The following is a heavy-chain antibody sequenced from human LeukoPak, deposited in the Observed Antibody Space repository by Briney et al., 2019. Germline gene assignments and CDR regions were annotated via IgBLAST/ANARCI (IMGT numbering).Heavy chain of an antibody. CDR3: ARARGAPFDY. J-gene: IGHJ4*02. CDR1: GESFSGYY. D-gene: IGHD3-10*01. CDR2: INHSGGT. V-gene: IGHV4-34*01. Sequence: PSDTLSLTCAVYGESFSGYYWSWIRQPPGKGLEWIGEINHSGGTNYNPSLKSRVTISVDTSKIQFSLKLSSVTAADTAVYYCARARGAPFDYWGQGSLVTVSS.